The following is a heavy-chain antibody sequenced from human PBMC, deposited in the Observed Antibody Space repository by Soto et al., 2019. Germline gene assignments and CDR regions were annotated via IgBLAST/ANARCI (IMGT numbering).Heavy chain of an antibody. V-gene: IGHV4-59*01. J-gene: IGHJ4*02. CDR1: GGSISSYY. CDR2: IYYSGST. Sequence: SGTLSLTCTVSGGSISSYYWSWIRQPPGKGLEWIGYIYYSGSTNYNPSLKSRVTISVDTSKNQFSLKLSSVTAADTAVYYCARGGSVVTPVFAFDYWGQGTLVTVSS. D-gene: IGHD2-21*02. CDR3: ARGGSVVTPVFAFDY.